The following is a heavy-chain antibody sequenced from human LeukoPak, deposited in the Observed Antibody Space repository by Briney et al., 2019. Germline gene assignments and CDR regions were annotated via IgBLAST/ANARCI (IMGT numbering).Heavy chain of an antibody. CDR3: ARAPQWELLL. J-gene: IGHJ1*01. D-gene: IGHD1-26*01. Sequence: SVKVSCKASGGTFSNYAISWVRQAPGQGLEWMGGIIPIFGTANYAQKFQGRVTITADESTSTAYMELSSLRSEDTAVYYCARAPQWELLLWGQGTLVTVSS. CDR2: IIPIFGTA. CDR1: GGTFSNYA. V-gene: IGHV1-69*13.